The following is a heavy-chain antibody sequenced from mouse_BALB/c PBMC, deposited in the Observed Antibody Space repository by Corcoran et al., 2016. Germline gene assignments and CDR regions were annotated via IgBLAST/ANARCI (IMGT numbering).Heavy chain of an antibody. D-gene: IGHD2-4*01. Sequence: QVQLQQSGAELMKPGASVKISCKATGYTFSSYWIEWVKQRPGHGLEWIGEILPGSGSTNYNEKFKGKATFTADTSSNTAYMQLSSLTSEDSAVYYCARDRYDYEGRFAYWGQGTLVTVSA. CDR3: ARDRYDYEGRFAY. J-gene: IGHJ3*01. CDR2: ILPGSGST. CDR1: GYTFSSYW. V-gene: IGHV1-9*01.